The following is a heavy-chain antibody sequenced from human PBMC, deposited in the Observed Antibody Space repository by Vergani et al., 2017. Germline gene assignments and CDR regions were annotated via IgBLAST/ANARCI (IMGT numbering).Heavy chain of an antibody. V-gene: IGHV3-30-3*01. Sequence: QVQLVESGGGVVQPGRSLRLSCAASGFTFSSYAMHWVRQAPGKGLEWVAVISYDGSNKYYADSLKGRFTISRDNSKNTLYLQMNSLRAEDTAVYYCAREGGATMVGVGVGGMDVWGQGTTVTVSS. CDR1: GFTFSSYA. D-gene: IGHD3-22*01. J-gene: IGHJ6*02. CDR3: AREGGATMVGVGVGGMDV. CDR2: ISYDGSNK.